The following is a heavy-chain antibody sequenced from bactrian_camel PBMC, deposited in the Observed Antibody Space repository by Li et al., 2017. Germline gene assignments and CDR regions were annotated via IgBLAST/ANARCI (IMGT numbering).Heavy chain of an antibody. CDR1: GFTFDDTD. V-gene: IGHV3S55*01. D-gene: IGHD2*01. CDR3: SRAYYSGGSYYTGATPLAY. Sequence: HVQLVESGGGSVKAGETLRLSCLVSGFTFDDTDMGWYRQAPGKEREFVSAIGRDGITTYADSVKGRFTISQDNAKNTLYLQLNSLESEDTAMYYCSRAYYSGGSYYTGATPLAYWGRGTQVTVS. J-gene: IGHJ4*01. CDR2: IGRDGIT.